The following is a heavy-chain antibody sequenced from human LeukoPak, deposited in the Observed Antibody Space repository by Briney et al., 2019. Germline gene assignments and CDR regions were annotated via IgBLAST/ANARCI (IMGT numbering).Heavy chain of an antibody. Sequence: GGSLRLSCAASKFTFSHYGMHWVRQAPGKGLQWVAVIWSDGTNQYYADSVKGRFTISRDNSNKMVYLQMNSLRAHDTGVYYCAKDAQRGFDYSNSLEYWGQGALVIVSA. V-gene: IGHV3-33*06. CDR3: AKDAQRGFDYSNSLEY. CDR1: KFTFSHYG. D-gene: IGHD4-11*01. CDR2: IWSDGTNQ. J-gene: IGHJ4*02.